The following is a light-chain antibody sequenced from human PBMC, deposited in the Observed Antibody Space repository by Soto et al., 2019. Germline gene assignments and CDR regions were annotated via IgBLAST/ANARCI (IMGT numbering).Light chain of an antibody. V-gene: IGLV1-44*01. CDR2: GDY. CDR3: AAWDYSLNAEV. Sequence: QSVLTQPPSASGTPGQRVSISCSGSSSNIGSEAVNWFQHLPGTTPKLLIYGDYQRPSGVPDRFSGSRSGTSASLAISGLQSQDEADYYCAAWDYSLNAEVFGTGTKGTVL. CDR1: SSNIGSEA. J-gene: IGLJ1*01.